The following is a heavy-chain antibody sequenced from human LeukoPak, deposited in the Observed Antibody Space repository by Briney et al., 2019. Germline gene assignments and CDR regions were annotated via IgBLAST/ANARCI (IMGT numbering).Heavy chain of an antibody. CDR2: IYYSGST. J-gene: IGHJ5*02. CDR3: ASEGGLYSRRGGFDP. Sequence: PSETLSLTCTVSGGSISSGSYYWSWIRQPPGKGLEWIGYIYYSGSTNYNPSLKSRVTISVDTSKNQFSLKLSSVTAADTAVYYCASEGGLYSRRGGFDPWGQGTLVTVSS. V-gene: IGHV4-61*01. D-gene: IGHD6-13*01. CDR1: GGSISSGSYY.